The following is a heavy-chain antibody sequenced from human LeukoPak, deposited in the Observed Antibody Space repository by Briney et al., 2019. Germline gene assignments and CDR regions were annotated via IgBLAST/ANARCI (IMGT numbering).Heavy chain of an antibody. CDR2: MYTSGST. D-gene: IGHD6-19*01. V-gene: IGHV4-4*07. CDR1: GGSISSYY. Sequence: NPSETLSLTCTVSGGSISSYYWSWIRQPAGKGLEWIGRMYTSGSTTYNPSLKSRVTVSIDTSNNQFSLRLSSVTAADTAVYYCARDLGRHSGWHTGYFDYWGQGTLVTISS. J-gene: IGHJ4*02. CDR3: ARDLGRHSGWHTGYFDY.